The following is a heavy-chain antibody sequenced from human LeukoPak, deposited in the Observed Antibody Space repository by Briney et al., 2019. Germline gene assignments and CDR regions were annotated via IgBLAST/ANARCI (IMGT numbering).Heavy chain of an antibody. Sequence: SETLSLTCTVSSGSISSSSYYWGWIRQPPGKGLEWIGSIYYSGSTYYNPSLKSRVTISVDTSKNQFSLKLSSVTAADTAVYYCARKNTIFGVVIINYFDYWGQGTLVTVSS. CDR1: SGSISSSSYY. CDR3: ARKNTIFGVVIINYFDY. J-gene: IGHJ4*02. D-gene: IGHD3-3*01. CDR2: IYYSGST. V-gene: IGHV4-39*01.